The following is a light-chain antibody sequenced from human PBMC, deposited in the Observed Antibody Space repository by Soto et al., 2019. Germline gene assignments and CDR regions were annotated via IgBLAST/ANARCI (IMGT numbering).Light chain of an antibody. J-gene: IGKJ4*01. Sequence: VMTKSPATLSLSPGERATLSCRASQSGSSKLVWYQQKPGQAPRFLIYGASTRATGIPARFRGSGSGTEFTLTSDSLQSEDFAVYYCQQYNNLLTFGGVTKV. CDR2: GAS. V-gene: IGKV3-15*01. CDR1: QSGSSK. CDR3: QQYNNLLT.